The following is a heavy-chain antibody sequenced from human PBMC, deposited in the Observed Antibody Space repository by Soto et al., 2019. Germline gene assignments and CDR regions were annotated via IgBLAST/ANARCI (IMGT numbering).Heavy chain of an antibody. CDR2: IYYSGST. D-gene: IGHD3-22*01. Sequence: QVQLQESGPGLVKPSQTLSLTCTVSGGSISSGDYYWSWIRQPPGKGLEWIGYIYYSGSTYYNPSLKSRVTISVDTSKNQFSLKLSSVTAADTAVYYCARGEYYYDSSGYYPIDYWGQGTLVTVSS. V-gene: IGHV4-30-4*01. CDR1: GGSISSGDYY. J-gene: IGHJ4*02. CDR3: ARGEYYYDSSGYYPIDY.